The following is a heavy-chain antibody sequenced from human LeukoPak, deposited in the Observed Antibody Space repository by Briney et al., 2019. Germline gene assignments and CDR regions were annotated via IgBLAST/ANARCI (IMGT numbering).Heavy chain of an antibody. Sequence: GGSLRLSCAASGFTFSSYSMNWVRQAPGKGLEWVSSISSSSSYIYYADSVKGRFTISRDNAKNSLYLQMNSLRAEDTAVYYCARDVGYGDLSFDYWGQGTLVTVSS. CDR1: GFTFSSYS. CDR2: ISSSSSYI. D-gene: IGHD4-17*01. V-gene: IGHV3-21*01. J-gene: IGHJ4*02. CDR3: ARDVGYGDLSFDY.